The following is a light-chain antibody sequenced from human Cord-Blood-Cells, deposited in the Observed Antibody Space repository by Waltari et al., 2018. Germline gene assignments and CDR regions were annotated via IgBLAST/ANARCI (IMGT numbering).Light chain of an antibody. J-gene: IGLJ3*02. V-gene: IGLV2-14*03. Sequence: PPLPPPASFPGSPGQRTPTPAPGTSGDVGGFNYLSWYQQHPGKAPKLMIYDVSNRPSGVSNRFSGSKSGNTASLTISGLQAEDEADYYCSSYTSSSTWVFGGGTKLTVL. CDR2: DVS. CDR1: SGDVGGFNY. CDR3: SSYTSSSTWV.